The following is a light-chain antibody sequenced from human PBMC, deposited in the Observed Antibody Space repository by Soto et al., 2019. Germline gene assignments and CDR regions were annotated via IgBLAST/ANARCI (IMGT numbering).Light chain of an antibody. CDR2: VAS. Sequence: EIVMTQSPATLSVSPGERATLSCRASQSVSSNLAGYQQKPGQAPSLLIYVASTRATGIPARFSGSGSGTEFTLTISSLQSEDFAVYYCQQYNNWPWTFAQGTKVEIK. J-gene: IGKJ1*01. V-gene: IGKV3-15*01. CDR1: QSVSSN. CDR3: QQYNNWPWT.